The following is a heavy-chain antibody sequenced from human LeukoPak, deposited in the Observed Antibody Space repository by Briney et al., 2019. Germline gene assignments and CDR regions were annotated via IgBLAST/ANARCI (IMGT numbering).Heavy chain of an antibody. CDR2: INHSGST. CDR1: GGSFSGYY. J-gene: IGHJ3*02. D-gene: IGHD4/OR15-4a*01. V-gene: IGHV4-34*01. CDR3: ARAAWRGSNSRDAFDI. Sequence: SETLSLTCAVYGGSFSGYYWSWIRQPPGKGLEWIGEINHSGSTKYNPSLKSRVTISVDTSKNQFSLEVSSVTAADTAVYYCARAAWRGSNSRDAFDIWGLGTVVTVSS.